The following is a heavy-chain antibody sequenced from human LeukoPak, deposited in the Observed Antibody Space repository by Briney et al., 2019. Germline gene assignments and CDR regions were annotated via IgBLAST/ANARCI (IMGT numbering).Heavy chain of an antibody. D-gene: IGHD4-17*01. CDR1: GFTFSSYG. CDR3: ARGDYGTFQH. V-gene: IGHV3-30*03. CDR2: ISYDGSNK. Sequence: PGGSLRLSCAASGFTFSSYGMHWVRQAPGKGLEWVAGISYDGSNKYYADSVKGRFTISRDNSKNTLYLQMNSLRAEDTAVYYCARGDYGTFQHWGQGTLVTVSP. J-gene: IGHJ1*01.